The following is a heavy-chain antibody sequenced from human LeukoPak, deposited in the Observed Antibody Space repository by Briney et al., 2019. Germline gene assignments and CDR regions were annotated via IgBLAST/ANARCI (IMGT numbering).Heavy chain of an antibody. Sequence: GASVKVSCKASGGTFSSYAISWVRQAPGQGLEWMGGIIPIFGTANYAQKFQGRVTITTDESTSTAYMELSSLGSEDTAVYYCARMARAAAAYFDYWGQGTLVTVSS. CDR2: IIPIFGTA. V-gene: IGHV1-69*05. J-gene: IGHJ4*02. D-gene: IGHD6-13*01. CDR1: GGTFSSYA. CDR3: ARMARAAAAYFDY.